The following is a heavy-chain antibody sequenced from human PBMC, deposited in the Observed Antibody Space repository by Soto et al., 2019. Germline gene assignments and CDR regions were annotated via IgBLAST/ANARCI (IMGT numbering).Heavy chain of an antibody. CDR3: ARVDHRGYFAILTDY. D-gene: IGHD3-9*01. J-gene: IGHJ4*02. CDR1: GDSLSSGGHY. Sequence: PSETLSLTCTVSGDSLSSGGHYWSWIRQHPGKGLEWIGHIYDSVNTYYSPSLRSRVTISADMSKNQFSLNLRSVTAADTAVYYYARVDHRGYFAILTDYWGQGTLVTVSS. V-gene: IGHV4-31*03. CDR2: IYDSVNT.